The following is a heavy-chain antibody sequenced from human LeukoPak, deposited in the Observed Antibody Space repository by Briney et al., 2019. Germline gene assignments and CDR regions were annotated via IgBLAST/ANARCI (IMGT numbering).Heavy chain of an antibody. CDR3: ARDFTYGGYNY. Sequence: ASVKVSCKASGYTFTGYYMHWVRQAPGQGLEWMGWINPNSGGTNYAQKFQGRVTMTRDTSISTAYMELSRLRTDDTAMYYCARDFTYGGYNYWGQGTLVTVSS. CDR2: INPNSGGT. D-gene: IGHD5-12*01. V-gene: IGHV1-2*02. J-gene: IGHJ4*02. CDR1: GYTFTGYY.